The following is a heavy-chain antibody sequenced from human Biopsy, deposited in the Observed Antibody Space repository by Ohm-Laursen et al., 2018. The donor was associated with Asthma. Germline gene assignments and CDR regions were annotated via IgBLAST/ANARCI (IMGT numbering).Heavy chain of an antibody. CDR3: ARGISRVTGLFDHFDS. Sequence: SETLSLTCTVSGVSISSDYWNWIRQPPGKGLEWIGHIYYSGSTNYQPSLKSRVTISVDTSKNQFSLKLRSVTAADAAVYYCARGISRVTGLFDHFDSWGQGTLVTVSS. D-gene: IGHD2-21*02. CDR2: IYYSGST. V-gene: IGHV4-59*01. CDR1: GVSISSDY. J-gene: IGHJ4*02.